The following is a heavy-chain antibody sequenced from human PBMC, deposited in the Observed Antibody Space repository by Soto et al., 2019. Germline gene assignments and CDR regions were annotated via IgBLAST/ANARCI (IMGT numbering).Heavy chain of an antibody. CDR1: GFTVSSNY. J-gene: IGHJ6*02. CDR3: ARGGVVVVAASLYYYYGMDV. D-gene: IGHD2-15*01. Sequence: GGSLRLSCAASGFTVSSNYMSWVRQAPGKGLEWVSVIYSGGSTYYADSVRGRFTISRDNSKNTLYLQMNSLRAEDTAVYYCARGGVVVVAASLYYYYGMDVWGQGTTVTVSS. V-gene: IGHV3-53*01. CDR2: IYSGGST.